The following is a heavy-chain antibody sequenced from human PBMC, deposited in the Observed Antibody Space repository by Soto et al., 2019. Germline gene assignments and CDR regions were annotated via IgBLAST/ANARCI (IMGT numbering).Heavy chain of an antibody. V-gene: IGHV3-30*18. D-gene: IGHD3-16*01. CDR1: GFSFSNDG. CDR2: ISYDGSEK. CDR3: TKGGGAMMILRRIGHPLDP. J-gene: IGHJ5*02. Sequence: QVQLVESGGGVVQPGTSLRLSCAASGFSFSNDGMHWVRQARGKGLEWVAFISYDGSEKYYADSVKGRFSISRDNSKNXLXXQMDSLRAEDTAVYYCTKGGGAMMILRRIGHPLDPWGPGTLVTVSS.